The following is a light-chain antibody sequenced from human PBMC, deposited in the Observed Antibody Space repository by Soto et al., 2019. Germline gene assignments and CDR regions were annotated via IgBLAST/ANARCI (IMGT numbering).Light chain of an antibody. J-gene: IGLJ2*01. CDR3: AAWDYSLNGRV. Sequence: QSVLTQPPSASGTPGQRVTISCSGSSSNIRSNTVNWYQQLPGTAPKLLVYSNNQRPSGVPDRFSGSKSGTSASLAISGLQSEDEADYYCAAWDYSLNGRVFGGGTKLTV. CDR1: SSNIRSNT. V-gene: IGLV1-44*01. CDR2: SNN.